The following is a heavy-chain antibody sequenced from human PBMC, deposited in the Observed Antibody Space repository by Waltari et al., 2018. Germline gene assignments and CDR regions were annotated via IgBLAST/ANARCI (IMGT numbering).Heavy chain of an antibody. V-gene: IGHV3-23*01. Sequence: EEQLLESGGDLVQPGGSLRRSCPASGLSFSRFRMGWGRQAPGEGLEWVAAVRGTGEDAYCAYCVKGRLTISRHHHENTPDVQMSSLRVEDTAVDYCVKDNLHRCVDPGGEGTLVTVSS. CDR2: VRGTGEDA. CDR1: GLSFSRFR. D-gene: IGHD1-1*01. J-gene: IGHJ5*02. CDR3: VKDNLHRCVDP.